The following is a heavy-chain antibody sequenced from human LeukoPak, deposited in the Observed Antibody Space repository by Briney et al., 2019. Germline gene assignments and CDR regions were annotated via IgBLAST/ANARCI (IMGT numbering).Heavy chain of an antibody. J-gene: IGHJ6*03. Sequence: SETLSLTCTVSGGSIRSSSYYWGWIRQPPGKGLEWIGSIYYSGSTYYNPSLKSRVTISVDTSKNQFSLKLSSVTAADTAVYYCARRRIAAAGTYYYYYYYMDVWGKGTTVAVSS. D-gene: IGHD6-13*01. CDR1: GGSIRSSSYY. V-gene: IGHV4-39*01. CDR2: IYYSGST. CDR3: ARRRIAAAGTYYYYYYYMDV.